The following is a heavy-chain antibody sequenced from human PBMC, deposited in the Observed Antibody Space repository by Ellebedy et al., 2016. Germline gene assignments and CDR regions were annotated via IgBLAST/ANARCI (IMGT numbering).Heavy chain of an antibody. V-gene: IGHV4-39*01. Sequence: SETLSLTXTVSGGSISSSSFSWAWIRQPPGKGLEWIGSIFYSGSTYYNPSLKSRVTIAVDTSKNQFSLKLSSVTAADTAVYYCARRYSSGWYFTGGWFDPWGQGTLVTVHS. CDR3: ARRYSSGWYFTGGWFDP. CDR2: IFYSGST. CDR1: GGSISSSSFS. D-gene: IGHD6-19*01. J-gene: IGHJ5*02.